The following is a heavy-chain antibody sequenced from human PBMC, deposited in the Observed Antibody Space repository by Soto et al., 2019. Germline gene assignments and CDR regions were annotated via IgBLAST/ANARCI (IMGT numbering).Heavy chain of an antibody. CDR2: ISGTGGST. CDR1: GFTFSSYA. CDR3: AKGGMVRGVIKGGMDV. V-gene: IGHV3-23*01. D-gene: IGHD3-10*01. J-gene: IGHJ6*02. Sequence: PGGSLRLSCAASGFTFSSYAMSWVRQAPGKGLEWVSAISGTGGSTNYADSVKGRFTISRDNPKNTLYLQMNSLRAEDTAVYYCAKGGMVRGVIKGGMDVWGQGTTVTVSS.